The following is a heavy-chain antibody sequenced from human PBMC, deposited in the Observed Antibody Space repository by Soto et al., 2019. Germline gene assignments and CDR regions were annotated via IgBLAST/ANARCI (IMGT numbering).Heavy chain of an antibody. CDR1: GGSFSGYY. CDR3: ARGKLKYYYGSGSSSNWFDP. D-gene: IGHD3-10*01. V-gene: IGHV4-34*01. CDR2: INHSGST. Sequence: SETLSVTCVVYGGSFSGYYWSWIRQPPWKGLEWIGEINHSGSTNYNPSLKSRVTISVDTSKNQFSLKLSSVTAADTAVYYCARGKLKYYYGSGSSSNWFDPWGQGTLGTVSS. J-gene: IGHJ5*02.